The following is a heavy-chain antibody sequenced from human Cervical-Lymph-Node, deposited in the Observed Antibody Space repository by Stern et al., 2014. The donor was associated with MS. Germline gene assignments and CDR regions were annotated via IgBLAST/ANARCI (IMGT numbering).Heavy chain of an antibody. V-gene: IGHV4-59*01. J-gene: IGHJ6*02. CDR3: ARYYYYGMDV. CDR1: GGSIRSYY. Sequence: VQLVESGPGLGKPSETLSLTCTVSGGSIRSYYWSWIRQPPGKGLEWIGYIYYSGSTNYNPSLKSRVTISVDTSKNQFSLKLSSVTAADTAVYYCARYYYYGMDVWGQGTTVTVSS. CDR2: IYYSGST.